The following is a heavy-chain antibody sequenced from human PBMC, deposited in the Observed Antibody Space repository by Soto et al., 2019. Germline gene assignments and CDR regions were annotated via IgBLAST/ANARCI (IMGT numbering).Heavy chain of an antibody. V-gene: IGHV3-74*01. D-gene: IGHD2-8*01. J-gene: IGHJ4*02. Sequence: GGSLRLSCVASGFAFDQYWIHWVRHAAGKGLEWVSRISDDGARIDYAEFVKGRFTIARDNAKNTLFLQMRSLRGEDTAVYYCTSGTRPSSNGPGALWGRAALVTVSS. CDR1: GFAFDQYW. CDR3: TSGTRPSSNGPGAL. CDR2: ISDDGARI.